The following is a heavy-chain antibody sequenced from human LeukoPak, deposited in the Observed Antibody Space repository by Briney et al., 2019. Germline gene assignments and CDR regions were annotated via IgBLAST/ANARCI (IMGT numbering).Heavy chain of an antibody. J-gene: IGHJ4*02. D-gene: IGHD3-22*01. CDR1: GFTFSSYE. V-gene: IGHV3-48*03. CDR2: ISSSSSTI. CDR3: ATTPVYYYDSSGYDY. Sequence: GGSLRLSCAASGFTFSSYEMNWVRQAPGKGLEWVSYISSSSSTIYYADSVKGRFTISRDNAKNSLYLQMNSLRAEDTAVYYCATTPVYYYDSSGYDYWGQGTLVTVSS.